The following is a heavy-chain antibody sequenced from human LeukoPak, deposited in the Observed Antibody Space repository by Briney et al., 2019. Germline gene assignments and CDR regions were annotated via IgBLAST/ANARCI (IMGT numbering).Heavy chain of an antibody. D-gene: IGHD2-2*01. V-gene: IGHV3-30*18. Sequence: GGSLRLSCAASGFTFSSYGMHWVRQAPGKGLEWVAVISYDGSNKYYADSVKGRFTISRDNSKNTLYLQMNSLRAEDTAAYYCAKDAIVYCSSTSCYDPWGQGTLVTVSS. J-gene: IGHJ5*02. CDR2: ISYDGSNK. CDR1: GFTFSSYG. CDR3: AKDAIVYCSSTSCYDP.